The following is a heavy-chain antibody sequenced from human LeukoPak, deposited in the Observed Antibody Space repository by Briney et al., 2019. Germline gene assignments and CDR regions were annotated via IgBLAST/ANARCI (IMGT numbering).Heavy chain of an antibody. J-gene: IGHJ4*02. CDR2: MNPNSGNT. Sequence: ASVKVSCKASGYTFTSYDINWARQATGQGLEWMGWMNPNSGNTGYAQKFQGRVTMTRNTSISTAYMELSSLRSEDTAVYYCARGGYDILTGYPYFDYWGQGTLVTVSS. D-gene: IGHD3-9*01. V-gene: IGHV1-8*01. CDR3: ARGGYDILTGYPYFDY. CDR1: GYTFTSYD.